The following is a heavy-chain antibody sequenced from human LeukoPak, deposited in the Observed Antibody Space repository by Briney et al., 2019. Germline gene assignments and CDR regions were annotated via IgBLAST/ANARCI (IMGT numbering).Heavy chain of an antibody. CDR3: TKDGYGSGSYFPYALDI. V-gene: IGHV3-23*01. J-gene: IGHJ3*02. CDR2: ITATSSST. Sequence: GGSLGLSCAASGFTFSNYGMSWVRQAPGKGLEWVSAITATSSSTHDADSVKGRFTISRDNSKNTLYLQMNSLRAEDTAVYYCTKDGYGSGSYFPYALDIWGQGTLVTVSS. D-gene: IGHD3-10*01. CDR1: GFTFSNYG.